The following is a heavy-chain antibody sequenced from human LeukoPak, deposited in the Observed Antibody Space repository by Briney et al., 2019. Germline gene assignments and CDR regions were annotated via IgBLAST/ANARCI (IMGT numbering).Heavy chain of an antibody. J-gene: IGHJ5*02. Sequence: GASVKVSCKASGYTFTSYGISWVRQATGQGLEWMGWMNPNSGNTGYAQKFQGRVTITRNTSISTAYMELSSLRSEDTAVYYCARGYTYYYDSSVYGGFDPWGQGTLVTVSS. V-gene: IGHV1-8*03. CDR2: MNPNSGNT. D-gene: IGHD3-22*01. CDR3: ARGYTYYYDSSVYGGFDP. CDR1: GYTFTSYG.